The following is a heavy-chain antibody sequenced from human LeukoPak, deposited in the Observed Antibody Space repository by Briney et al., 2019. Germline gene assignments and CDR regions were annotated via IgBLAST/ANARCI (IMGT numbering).Heavy chain of an antibody. CDR1: GFTFSSYS. J-gene: IGHJ4*02. CDR2: ISSSSSTI. CDR3: ANVRYTYGKDY. Sequence: PGGSLRLSCAASGFTFSSYSMNWVRQAPGKGLEWVSYISSSSSTIYYADSVKGRFTISRDNAKNSLYLQMNSLRAEDTAVYYCANVRYTYGKDYWGQGTLVTVSS. D-gene: IGHD5-18*01. V-gene: IGHV3-48*01.